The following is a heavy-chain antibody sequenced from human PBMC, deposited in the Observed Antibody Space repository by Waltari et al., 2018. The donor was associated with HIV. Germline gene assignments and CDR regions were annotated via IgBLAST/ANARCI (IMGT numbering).Heavy chain of an antibody. CDR3: AKDEAGAGSPEVWFDP. D-gene: IGHD6-13*01. CDR2: ISDSTGRT. Sequence: MQLLESGGGLLQPGGSLRLSCAAPGSTLSSSALPRVRQAPGKGLEWVSGISDSTGRTYYGDSVKGRFTISRDNSKNTLYLQMSSLRVEDTAIYYCAKDEAGAGSPEVWFDPWGQGTLVTVSS. V-gene: IGHV3-23*01. J-gene: IGHJ5*02. CDR1: GSTLSSSA.